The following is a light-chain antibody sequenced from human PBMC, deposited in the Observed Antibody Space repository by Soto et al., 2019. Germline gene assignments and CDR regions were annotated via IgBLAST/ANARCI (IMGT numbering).Light chain of an antibody. J-gene: IGKJ1*01. CDR1: QSISSSY. CDR2: GAS. Sequence: EIVLTQSPCTLSLSPGQRATLSCRARQSISSSYLAWYQQRPGQAPRLLIYGASSRATGIPDRFSGSGSGTEFTLTISSLEPEDFAVYYCQQYGSTSWTFGQGTKVDIK. CDR3: QQYGSTSWT. V-gene: IGKV3-20*01.